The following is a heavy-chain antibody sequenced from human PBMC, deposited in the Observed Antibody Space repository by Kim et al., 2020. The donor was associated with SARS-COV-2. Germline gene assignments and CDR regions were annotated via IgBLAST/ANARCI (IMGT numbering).Heavy chain of an antibody. Sequence: GESLKISCKGSGYSFTSYWIGWVRQMPGKGLEWMGIIYPGDSDTRYSPSFQGQVTISADKSISTAYLQWSSLKASDTAMYYCARTSLNEDHYYDSSGPADAFDIWGQGTMVTVSS. CDR2: IYPGDSDT. CDR3: ARTSLNEDHYYDSSGPADAFDI. J-gene: IGHJ3*02. D-gene: IGHD3-22*01. CDR1: GYSFTSYW. V-gene: IGHV5-51*01.